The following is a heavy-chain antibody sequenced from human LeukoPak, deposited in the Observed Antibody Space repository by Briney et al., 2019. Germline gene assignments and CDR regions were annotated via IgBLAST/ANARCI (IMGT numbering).Heavy chain of an antibody. Sequence: PGGSLRLSRAASGVTFDEYGTSSVRPAPGKGREWVSSINWDGGSTAYADSVQGRFTISRDNAKNSLHLQMKSLRAEDTALYYCARDSFSGSSLDYWGQGTLVTVSS. J-gene: IGHJ4*02. D-gene: IGHD1-26*01. V-gene: IGHV3-20*04. CDR1: GVTFDEYG. CDR2: INWDGGST. CDR3: ARDSFSGSSLDY.